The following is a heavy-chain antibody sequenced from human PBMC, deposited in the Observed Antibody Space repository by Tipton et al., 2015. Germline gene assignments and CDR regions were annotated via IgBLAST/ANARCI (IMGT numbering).Heavy chain of an antibody. CDR2: IYYTGST. Sequence: TLSLTCTVSGGSISSYYWSWIRQPPGKGLEWIGYIYYTGSTNYNPSLKSRVTMSVDTSKNQFSLKLSSVTAADTAVYYCARGGFSGSHSSDAFDIWGQGTMVTVSS. J-gene: IGHJ3*02. CDR1: GGSISSYY. D-gene: IGHD1-26*01. CDR3: ARGGFSGSHSSDAFDI. V-gene: IGHV4-59*08.